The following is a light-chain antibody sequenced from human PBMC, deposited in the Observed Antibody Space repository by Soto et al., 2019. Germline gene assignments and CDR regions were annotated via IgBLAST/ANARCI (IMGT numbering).Light chain of an antibody. CDR2: AAS. CDR3: QKYSSAPRT. Sequence: DIQMTQSPSSLSASVGDRVTITCRASQGISNYLAWYQHKPGKDPNLLIYAASTLQSGVPSRFSGSASGTDFSLTISSLQPEDVATYSCQKYSSAPRTCGQGTKVEIK. V-gene: IGKV1-27*01. J-gene: IGKJ1*01. CDR1: QGISNY.